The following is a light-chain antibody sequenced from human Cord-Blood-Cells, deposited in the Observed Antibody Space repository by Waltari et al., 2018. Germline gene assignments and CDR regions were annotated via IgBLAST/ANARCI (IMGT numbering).Light chain of an antibody. J-gene: IGLJ2*01. CDR1: SSDVGSYNL. V-gene: IGLV2-23*01. CDR2: EGS. CDR3: CSYACSSTYVV. Sequence: QSALTQPASVSGSPGQSITISCTGTSSDVGSYNLVSWYQQPPGKAPKLMIYEGSKRPSGVSNRFSGSKSGNTASLTISGLQAEDEADYYCCSYACSSTYVVFGGGTKLTVL.